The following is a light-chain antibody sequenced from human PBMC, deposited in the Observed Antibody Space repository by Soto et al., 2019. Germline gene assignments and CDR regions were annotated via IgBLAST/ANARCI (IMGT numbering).Light chain of an antibody. V-gene: IGKV3-11*01. CDR3: QQRSNWPPT. CDR1: QSISVY. CDR2: DAS. J-gene: IGKJ5*01. Sequence: EIVLTQSPATLSLSPGERATLPCRASQSISVYLAWYQQKPGQAPRLLISDASTRATDIPARFSGSGSGTDFTLTVSSLEPEDFAVYYCQQRSNWPPTFGQGTRLDIK.